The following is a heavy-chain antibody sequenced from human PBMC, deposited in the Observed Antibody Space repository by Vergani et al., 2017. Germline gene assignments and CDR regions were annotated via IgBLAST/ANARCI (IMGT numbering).Heavy chain of an antibody. CDR3: ALRRVVDGSYD. V-gene: IGHV4-34*01. CDR2: INHSGST. D-gene: IGHD3-22*01. CDR1: GGSFSGYY. Sequence: QVQLQQWGAGLLKPSETLSLTCAVSGGSFSGYYWSWIRQPPGKGLEWIGEINHSGSTNYNPSLKSRVTISVDTSKNQFSLKLSSVTAADTAVYYCALRRVVDGSYDWGQGTLVTVSS. J-gene: IGHJ4*02.